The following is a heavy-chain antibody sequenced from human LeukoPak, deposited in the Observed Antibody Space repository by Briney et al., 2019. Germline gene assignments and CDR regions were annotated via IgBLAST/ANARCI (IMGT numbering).Heavy chain of an antibody. J-gene: IGHJ3*02. Sequence: GASVKVSCKASGYTFTGYYMHWVRQAPGQGLEWMGRINPNSGGTNYAQKFQGRVTMTRDTSISTAYMELSRLRSEDTAVYYCASGRRSGWQTDAFDIWGQGTMVTVSS. D-gene: IGHD6-19*01. CDR3: ASGRRSGWQTDAFDI. CDR1: GYTFTGYY. CDR2: INPNSGGT. V-gene: IGHV1-2*06.